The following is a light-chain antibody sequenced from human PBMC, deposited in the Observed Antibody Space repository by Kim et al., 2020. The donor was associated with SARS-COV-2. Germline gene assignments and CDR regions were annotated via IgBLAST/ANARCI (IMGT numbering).Light chain of an antibody. J-gene: IGLJ2*01. Sequence: APGETARIMCGVNDIGSKSVHWYQERPGQAPLMVIYYNTDRPSGIPERVSGSFSGNTATLTISRVEAGDEADYYCQVWDRSSDHVVFGGGTKLTVL. CDR3: QVWDRSSDHVV. CDR1: DIGSKS. CDR2: YNT. V-gene: IGLV3-21*04.